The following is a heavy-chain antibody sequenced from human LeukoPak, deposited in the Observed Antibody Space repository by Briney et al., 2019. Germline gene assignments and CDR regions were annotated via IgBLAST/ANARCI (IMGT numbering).Heavy chain of an antibody. D-gene: IGHD2-2*01. J-gene: IGHJ4*02. CDR1: GFTFSSYA. V-gene: IGHV3-23*01. Sequence: GGSLRLSCAASGFTFSSYAMSWVRQAPGKGLEWVSAISGSGGSTYYADSVKDRFTISRDNSKNTLYLQMNSLRAEDTAVYYCAKVFLVVVPAASLSSFDYWGQGTLVTVSS. CDR2: ISGSGGST. CDR3: AKVFLVVVPAASLSSFDY.